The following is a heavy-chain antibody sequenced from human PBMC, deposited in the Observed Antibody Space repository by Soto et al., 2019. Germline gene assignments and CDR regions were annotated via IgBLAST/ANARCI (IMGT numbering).Heavy chain of an antibody. J-gene: IGHJ4*02. CDR2: ISGSAGST. D-gene: IGHD2-15*01. V-gene: IGHV3-23*01. CDR3: AKDRYPVATTWWAFDY. Sequence: HPGGSLRLSCAASGFTFSSYAMSWVRQAPGKGLEWVSAISGSAGSTYYADSVKGRFTISRDNSKNTLYLQMNSLRAEDTAIYYCAKDRYPVATTWWAFDYWAQGTPVTVSS. CDR1: GFTFSSYA.